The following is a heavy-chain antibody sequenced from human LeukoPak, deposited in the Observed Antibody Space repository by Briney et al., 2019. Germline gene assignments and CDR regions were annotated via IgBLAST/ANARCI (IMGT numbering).Heavy chain of an antibody. J-gene: IGHJ5*02. Sequence: SETLSLTCAVSGYSITSGDYWGWIRQPPGKGLEWIGCIYHSGSTYYNPALKSGGSRSVGVDKNQFSLMLRSGSAADTAVSYCARTYSSTRCYVLFHSQGGPVYNWFDPWRQGPLVTVPS. CDR2: IYHSGST. CDR3: ARTYSSTRCYVLFHSQGGPVYNWFDP. D-gene: IGHD2-2*01. CDR1: GYSITSGDY. V-gene: IGHV4-38-2*01.